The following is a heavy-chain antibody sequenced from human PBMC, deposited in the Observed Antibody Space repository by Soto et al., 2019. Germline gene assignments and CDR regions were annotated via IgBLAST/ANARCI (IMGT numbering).Heavy chain of an antibody. J-gene: IGHJ4*02. D-gene: IGHD3-9*01. V-gene: IGHV4-59*06. CDR2: IYYSGST. Sequence: SETLSLTCTVSGGSISSYYWSWIRQHPGKGLEWIGYIYYSGSTYYNPSLKSRVTISVDTSKNQFTLKLSSVTAADTAVYYCASLKKYYDILTGYPLDYWGQGTLVTVSS. CDR1: GGSISSYY. CDR3: ASLKKYYDILTGYPLDY.